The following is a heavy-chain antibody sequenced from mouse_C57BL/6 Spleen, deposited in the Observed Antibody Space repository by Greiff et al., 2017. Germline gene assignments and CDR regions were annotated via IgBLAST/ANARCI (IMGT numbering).Heavy chain of an antibody. CDR3: ARSDSLYSKSTNSMDY. D-gene: IGHD2-5*01. J-gene: IGHJ4*01. V-gene: IGHV1-26*01. CDR2: INPNNGGT. CDR1: GYTFTDYY. Sequence: VQLQQSGPELVKPGASVKISCKASGYTFTDYYMNWVKQSHGKSLEWIGDINPNNGGTSYNQKFKGQATLTVDKSSSTAYMGLRSLTSEDSAVYYCARSDSLYSKSTNSMDYWGQGTSVTVSS.